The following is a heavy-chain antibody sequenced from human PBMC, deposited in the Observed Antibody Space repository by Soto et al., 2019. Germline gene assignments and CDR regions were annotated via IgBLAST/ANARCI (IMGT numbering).Heavy chain of an antibody. J-gene: IGHJ4*02. Sequence: VGSLRLSCAVSGFTFYVYAMSWVRQAPGKGLEWVSGIFGSGGGISYADSVKGRFTISRDNSNNMLYLQMHSLRAEDTAVYYCVKERQPDGLWPFDHWGQGTLVTGS. CDR1: GFTFYVYA. D-gene: IGHD2-8*01. V-gene: IGHV3-23*01. CDR2: IFGSGGGI. CDR3: VKERQPDGLWPFDH.